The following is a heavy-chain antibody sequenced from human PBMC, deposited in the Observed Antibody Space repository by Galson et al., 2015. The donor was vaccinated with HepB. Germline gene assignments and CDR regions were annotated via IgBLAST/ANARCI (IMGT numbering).Heavy chain of an antibody. J-gene: IGHJ4*02. CDR1: GFTFSTYA. Sequence: SLRLSCAASGFTFSTYAMNWVRQAPGKGLEWVSAISGSGGSTYYADSVKGRFTISRDNSKNTLYLQMNSLRAEDTAVCYCAKDVVVVAAAHLGGDYWGQGTLVTVSS. CDR3: AKDVVVVAAAHLGGDY. D-gene: IGHD2-15*01. CDR2: ISGSGGST. V-gene: IGHV3-23*01.